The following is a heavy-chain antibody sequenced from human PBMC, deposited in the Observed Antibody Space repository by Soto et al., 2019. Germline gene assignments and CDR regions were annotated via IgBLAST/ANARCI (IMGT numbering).Heavy chain of an antibody. Sequence: QVQLVQSGAEVKKPGSSVKVSCKASGGTFSSYAITWVRQAPGQGLEWMGEIIPIFDTANNAQRCQGRVTMTADESTSTAYMELSSLRSRDTTGYYCAREGGPSSSYYPFRFDPWGQGTLCTVS. D-gene: IGHD3-22*01. CDR1: GGTFSSYA. J-gene: IGHJ5*02. V-gene: IGHV1-69*12. CDR2: IIPIFDTA. CDR3: AREGGPSSSYYPFRFDP.